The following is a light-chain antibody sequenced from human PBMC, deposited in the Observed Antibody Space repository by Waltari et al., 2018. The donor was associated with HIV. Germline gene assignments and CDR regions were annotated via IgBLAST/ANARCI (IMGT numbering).Light chain of an antibody. CDR2: EVS. V-gene: IGLV2-23*02. J-gene: IGLJ3*02. CDR3: CSYAGSSTLV. CDR1: SRNIGTYKL. Sequence: QSALTQPASVSGSPGQSFTISCTGTSRNIGTYKLVSWHQQHPGKAPKTLIYEVSQRPSGVSNRFSGSKSGNTASLTISGLQAEDEADYYCCSYAGSSTLVFGGGTKVTVL.